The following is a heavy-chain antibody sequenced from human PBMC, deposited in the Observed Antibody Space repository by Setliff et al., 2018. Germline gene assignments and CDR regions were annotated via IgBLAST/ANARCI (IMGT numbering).Heavy chain of an antibody. J-gene: IGHJ6*02. Sequence: SETLSLTCTVYGVSFSDYYWGWVRQSPGKGLDWIGEINHSGTTNYDPSLEGRISISVDTSKRQFSLKLTSVTAADTAVYYCARLGWNGLRYYGLAVWGQGTTVTVSS. D-gene: IGHD3-3*01. CDR2: INHSGTT. CDR1: GVSFSDYY. CDR3: ARLGWNGLRYYGLAV. V-gene: IGHV4-34*01.